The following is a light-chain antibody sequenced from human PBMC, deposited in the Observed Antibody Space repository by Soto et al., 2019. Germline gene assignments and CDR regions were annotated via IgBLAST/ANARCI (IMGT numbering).Light chain of an antibody. Sequence: EIVRPQSPATLSVSPGERSTLSCRASQYIGSNLAWYQQKPGQSPRLLIYGASTRATGIPARFSGSGSGTEFTLTISSLQSEDFAVYYCEQSNNWPIPFGQGTRLAIK. J-gene: IGKJ5*01. V-gene: IGKV3-15*01. CDR1: QYIGSN. CDR2: GAS. CDR3: EQSNNWPIP.